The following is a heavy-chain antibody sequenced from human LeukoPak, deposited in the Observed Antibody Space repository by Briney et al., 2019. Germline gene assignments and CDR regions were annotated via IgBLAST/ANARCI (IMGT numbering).Heavy chain of an antibody. CDR2: IYYSGST. D-gene: IGHD3-3*01. J-gene: IGHJ4*02. Sequence: SETLSLTCTVSGGSINSSSYHWGWIRQPPGKGLEWIGNIYYSGSTYYNPSLKSRVTISVDTSKNHFSLKLSSVTAADTAVYYCARDFRGGYDFWSGYYTPYYFDYWGQGTLVTVSP. V-gene: IGHV4-39*02. CDR3: ARDFRGGYDFWSGYYTPYYFDY. CDR1: GGSINSSSYH.